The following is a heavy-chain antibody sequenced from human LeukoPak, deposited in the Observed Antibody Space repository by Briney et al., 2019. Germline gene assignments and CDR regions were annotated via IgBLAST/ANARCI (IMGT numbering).Heavy chain of an antibody. CDR1: GFTFRSFA. Sequence: GGSLRLSCSASGFTFRSFAMQWVRQAPGKGMEYVSVVDSVRGSTYYADSVKGRVTISRDNSKNTLYLQMCSLKTEDTAVYYCARGSSYYHDSTGYFIEYWGQGTLVTVCS. J-gene: IGHJ4*02. V-gene: IGHV3-64D*06. CDR3: ARGSSYYHDSTGYFIEY. D-gene: IGHD3-22*01. CDR2: VDSVRGST.